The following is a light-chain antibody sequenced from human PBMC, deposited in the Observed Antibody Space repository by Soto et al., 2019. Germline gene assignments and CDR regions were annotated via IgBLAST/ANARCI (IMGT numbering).Light chain of an antibody. V-gene: IGLV2-14*03. J-gene: IGLJ1*01. CDR3: ISYTDRQSYL. CDR1: SSDIGSYNH. CDR2: AVS. Sequence: QSLLTKPASVSGSPGQSITISCSGTSSDIGSYNHVAWYQQFPGKSPKLMIYAVSDRPSGVSDRFSGSKSGITASLTISGLQTEDEADYYCISYTDRQSYLFGTGTKVTVL.